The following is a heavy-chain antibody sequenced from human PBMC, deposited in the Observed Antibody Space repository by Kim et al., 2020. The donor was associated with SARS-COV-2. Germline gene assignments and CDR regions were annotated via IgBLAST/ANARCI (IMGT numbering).Heavy chain of an antibody. J-gene: IGHJ4*02. D-gene: IGHD2-2*01. CDR3: ARGDVNVVVPAAEPFDY. CDR1: GFTFSSYA. V-gene: IGHV3-30*04. CDR2: ISYDGSNK. Sequence: GGSLRLSCAASGFTFSSYAMHWVRQAPGKGLEWVAVISYDGSNKYYADSVKGRFTISRDNSKNTLYLQMNSLRAEDTAVYYCARGDVNVVVPAAEPFDYWGQGTLVTVSS.